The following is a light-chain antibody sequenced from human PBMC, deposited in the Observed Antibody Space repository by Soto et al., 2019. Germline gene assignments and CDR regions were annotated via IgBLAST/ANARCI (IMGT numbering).Light chain of an antibody. Sequence: EIVLTQSPATLSLSPGERATLSCRASQSVSSYLAWYQQKPGQAPSLLIYDASNRATGIPARFSVSGYGTDFTLTISSLEPEDFAVYYCQQRSNGPPYTFGQGTKLDIK. V-gene: IGKV3-11*01. CDR2: DAS. CDR3: QQRSNGPPYT. CDR1: QSVSSY. J-gene: IGKJ2*01.